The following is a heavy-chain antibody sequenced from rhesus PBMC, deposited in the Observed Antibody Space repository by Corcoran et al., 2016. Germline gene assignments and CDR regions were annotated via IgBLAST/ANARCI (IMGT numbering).Heavy chain of an antibody. D-gene: IGHD5-24*01. CDR2: IYGSSTIT. V-gene: IGHV4S10*01. CDR3: ARDPYSGYSYAYFDY. CDR1: GGSISDSYR. Sequence: QVQLQESGPGVVKPSETLSLTCAVSGGSISDSYRWSWIRQPPGKGLEWIGYIYGSSTITNYNPSRKSRVTISKDTSKNQFSFKLSSVTAADTAVYYCARDPYSGYSYAYFDYWGQGALVTVSS. J-gene: IGHJ4*01.